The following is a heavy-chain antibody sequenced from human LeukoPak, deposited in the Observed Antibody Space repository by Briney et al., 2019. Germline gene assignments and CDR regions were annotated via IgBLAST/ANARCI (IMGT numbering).Heavy chain of an antibody. CDR3: ARRVYGSGSYYTRYYYMDV. J-gene: IGHJ6*03. CDR1: GGSFSGYY. V-gene: IGHV4-34*01. CDR2: INHSGST. D-gene: IGHD3-10*01. Sequence: SETLSLTCAVYGGSFSGYYWSWIRQPPGKGLEWIGEINHSGSTNYNPSLKSRVTVSVDTSKNQFSLKLSSVTAADTAVYYCARRVYGSGSYYTRYYYMDVWGKGTTVTVSS.